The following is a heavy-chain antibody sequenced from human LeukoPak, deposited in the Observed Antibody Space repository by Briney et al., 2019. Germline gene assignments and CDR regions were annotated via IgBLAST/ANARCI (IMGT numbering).Heavy chain of an antibody. D-gene: IGHD3-10*01. V-gene: IGHV4-59*01. CDR1: GGSISLYY. CDR2: FYDTRSP. J-gene: IGHJ4*02. CDR3: ARRRGSLTY. Sequence: SETLSLTCTVSGGSISLYYWSWIRQPPGKGLEWIGYFYDTRSPKYNPSLERRVTISVDMSRNQFSLNLTSVIAADTAVYYCARRRGSLTYWGQGTLATVSS.